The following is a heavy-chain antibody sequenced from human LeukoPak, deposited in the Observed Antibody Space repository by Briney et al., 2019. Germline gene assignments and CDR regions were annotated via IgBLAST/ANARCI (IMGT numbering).Heavy chain of an antibody. J-gene: IGHJ4*02. V-gene: IGHV1-46*01. CDR1: GYTFTNYY. D-gene: IGHD3-22*01. Sequence: ASVKVSCKASGYTFTNYYMHWVRQAPGQGLEWMGIINPSGGSTSYAQKFQGRVTMTRDTSTSTVYMELSSLRSEDTAVYYCARGDYYDSSGYYYYFDYWGQGTLVTVSS. CDR3: ARGDYYDSSGYYYYFDY. CDR2: INPSGGST.